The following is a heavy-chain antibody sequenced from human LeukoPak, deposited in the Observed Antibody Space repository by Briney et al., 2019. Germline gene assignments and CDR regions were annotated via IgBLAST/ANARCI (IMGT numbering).Heavy chain of an antibody. D-gene: IGHD3-3*01. CDR1: GFAFSSYG. J-gene: IGHJ6*03. CDR3: AKVTIFGVVIPYYYYMDV. V-gene: IGHV3-30*02. CDR2: IRYDGSNK. Sequence: PGGSLRLSCAASGFAFSSYGMHWVRQAPGKGLEWVAFIRYDGSNKYYADSVKGRFTISRDNSKNTLYLQMSSLRAEDTAVYYCAKVTIFGVVIPYYYYMDVWGKGTTVTVSS.